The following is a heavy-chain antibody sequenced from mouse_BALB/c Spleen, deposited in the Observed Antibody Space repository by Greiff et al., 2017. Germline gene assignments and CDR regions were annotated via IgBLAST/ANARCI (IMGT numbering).Heavy chain of an antibody. V-gene: IGHV2-9*02. J-gene: IGHJ4*01. Sequence: VQRVESGPGLVAPSQSLSITCTVSGFSLTSYGVHWVRQPPGKGLEWLGVIWAGGSTIYNSALMSRLSISKDNSKSQVFLKMNSLQTDDTAMYYCARDDDFYAMDYWGQGTSVTVSS. D-gene: IGHD2-12*01. CDR1: GFSLTSYG. CDR3: ARDDDFYAMDY. CDR2: IWAGGST.